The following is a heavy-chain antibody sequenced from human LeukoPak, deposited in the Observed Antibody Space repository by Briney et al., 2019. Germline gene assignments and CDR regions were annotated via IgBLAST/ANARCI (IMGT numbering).Heavy chain of an antibody. D-gene: IGHD7-27*01. J-gene: IGHJ4*02. V-gene: IGHV4-39*01. CDR3: ARHGNWDPFDY. CDR1: GDSINSSDYY. CDR2: IYYSGST. Sequence: KPSETLSLTCTVSGDSINSSDYYSAWIRQPPGEGLEWIGTIYYSGSTYYKSSLKSRLTISVDSSKNQFSLKMISVTAADTGVYYCARHGNWDPFDYWGQGALVTVSS.